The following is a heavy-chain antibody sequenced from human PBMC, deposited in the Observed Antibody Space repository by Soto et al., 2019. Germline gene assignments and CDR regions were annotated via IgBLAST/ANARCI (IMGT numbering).Heavy chain of an antibody. CDR1: GGSISSYY. CDR2: IYYSGST. D-gene: IGHD4-4*01. CDR3: ATSTVTTDYYYYGMDV. V-gene: IGHV4-59*01. Sequence: SETLSLTCTVSGGSISSYYWSWIRQPPGKGLEWIGYIYYSGSTNYNPSLKSRVTISVDTSKNQFSLKLSSVTAADTAVYYCATSTVTTDYYYYGMDVWGQGXTVTVSS. J-gene: IGHJ6*02.